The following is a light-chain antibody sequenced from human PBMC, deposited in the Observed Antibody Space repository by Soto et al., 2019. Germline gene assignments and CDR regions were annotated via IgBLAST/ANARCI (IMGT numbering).Light chain of an antibody. CDR1: SSNIGSNS. V-gene: IGLV1-44*01. CDR3: QSYDNSLSGSRV. J-gene: IGLJ3*02. CDR2: VSN. Sequence: QSVLTQPPSASQTPGQRVTISCSGSSSNIGSNSVNWYQQFPGTAPKLLIFVSNQRPSGVPDRFSGSKSGMSASLAITGLQAADEANYYCQSYDNSLSGSRVFGGGTKLTVL.